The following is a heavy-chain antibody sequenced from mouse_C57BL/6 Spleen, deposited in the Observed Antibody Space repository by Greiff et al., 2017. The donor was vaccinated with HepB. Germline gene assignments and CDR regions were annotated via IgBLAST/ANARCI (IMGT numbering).Heavy chain of an antibody. V-gene: IGHV1-72*01. J-gene: IGHJ1*03. D-gene: IGHD1-1*01. Sequence: QVQLQQPGAELVKPGASVKLSCKASGYTFTSYWMHWVKQRPGRGLEWIGRIDPNSGCTKYNEKFKSKATLTVDKPASTAYMQLSSLTSEDSAVYYCASPSYYGSSSLWYFDVWGTGTTVTVSS. CDR1: GYTFTSYW. CDR2: IDPNSGCT. CDR3: ASPSYYGSSSLWYFDV.